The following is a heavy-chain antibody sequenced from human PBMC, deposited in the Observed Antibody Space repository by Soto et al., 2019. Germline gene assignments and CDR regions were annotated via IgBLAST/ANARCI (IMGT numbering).Heavy chain of an antibody. D-gene: IGHD3-3*01. CDR2: IYPGDSDT. CDR3: ARLWPLYYDFWSGCDY. J-gene: IGHJ4*02. Sequence: PGESLKISCKGSGYSFTSYWIGWVRQMPGKGLEWMGIIYPGDSDTRYSPSFQGQVTISADKSISTAYLQWSSLKASDTAMYYCARLWPLYYDFWSGCDYWGQGTLVTVSS. V-gene: IGHV5-51*01. CDR1: GYSFTSYW.